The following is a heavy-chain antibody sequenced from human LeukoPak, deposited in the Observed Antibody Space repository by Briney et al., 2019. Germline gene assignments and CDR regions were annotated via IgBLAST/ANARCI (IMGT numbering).Heavy chain of an antibody. J-gene: IGHJ6*03. CDR3: ARAAAVDYYYYYYMDV. V-gene: IGHV3-48*01. CDR1: GFTFSSYS. D-gene: IGHD6-13*01. CDR2: ISSGSSTI. Sequence: HPGGSLRLSCAASGFTFSSYSMNWVRQAPGKGLEWVSYISSGSSTIYYADSVKGRFTISRDNAKNSLYLQMNSLRAEDTAVYYCARAAAVDYYYYYYMDVWGKGTTVTVSS.